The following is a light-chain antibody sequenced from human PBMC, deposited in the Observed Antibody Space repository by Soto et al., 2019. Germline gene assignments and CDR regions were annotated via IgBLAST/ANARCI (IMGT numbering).Light chain of an antibody. CDR2: EVS. CDR1: SSDVGGYNY. V-gene: IGLV2-8*02. CDR3: SSYAGSNNLYV. J-gene: IGLJ1*01. Sequence: QSALTQPPSASRSPGQSVTISCTGTSSDVGGYNYVSWYQQHPGKAPKLMIYEVSKRPSGVADRFSGSKSGNTASLTVSGLHAEDEADYYCSSYAGSNNLYVVGTGTKVTVL.